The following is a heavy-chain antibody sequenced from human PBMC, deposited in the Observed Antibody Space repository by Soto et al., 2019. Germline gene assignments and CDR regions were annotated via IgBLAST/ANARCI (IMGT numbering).Heavy chain of an antibody. V-gene: IGHV3-33*06. CDR2: IWYDGSNK. J-gene: IGHJ4*02. D-gene: IGHD6-19*01. CDR1: GFTFSSYG. Sequence: QVQLVESGGGVVQPGRSLRLSCAASGFTFSSYGMHWVRQAPGEGLEWVAVIWYDGSNKHYADSVKGRFTISRDNFKNTLYLQMNSLRAEDTAVYYCVKQYTSGGHFDYWGQGTLVTVSS. CDR3: VKQYTSGGHFDY.